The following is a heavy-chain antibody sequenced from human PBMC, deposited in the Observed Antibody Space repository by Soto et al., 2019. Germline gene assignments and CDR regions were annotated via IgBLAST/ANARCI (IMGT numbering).Heavy chain of an antibody. J-gene: IGHJ4*02. D-gene: IGHD1-1*01. V-gene: IGHV3-23*01. CDR1: GFTFSSYA. CDR2: ISGSGATT. Sequence: EVQLLESGGGFVQSGGSLRLSCAASGFTFSSYAMGWVRQAPGKGLDWVSGISGSGATTYYADSVKGRFTISRDNSKSTLYLQMNSLRAEDTALYYCAKGPTMTHFHYWGQGSLVTVSS. CDR3: AKGPTMTHFHY.